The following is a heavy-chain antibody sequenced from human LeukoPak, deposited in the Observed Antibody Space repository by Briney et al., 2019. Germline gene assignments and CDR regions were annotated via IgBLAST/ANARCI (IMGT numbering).Heavy chain of an antibody. CDR3: AKDASSSWKTTYFDY. J-gene: IGHJ4*02. Sequence: GGSLRLSCAASGFTFSSYWMSWVRQAPGKGLEWVANIKQDGSEKYYVDSVKGRFTISRDNAKNSLYLQMNSLRAEDTAVYYCAKDASSSWKTTYFDYWGQGTLVTVSS. CDR1: GFTFSSYW. V-gene: IGHV3-7*03. CDR2: IKQDGSEK. D-gene: IGHD6-13*01.